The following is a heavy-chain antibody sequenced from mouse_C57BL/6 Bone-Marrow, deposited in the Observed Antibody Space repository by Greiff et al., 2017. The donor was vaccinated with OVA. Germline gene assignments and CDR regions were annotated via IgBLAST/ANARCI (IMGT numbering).Heavy chain of an antibody. D-gene: IGHD1-1*01. J-gene: IGHJ1*03. CDR2: IYPRSGNT. CDR1: GYTFTSYG. CDR3: AAVVAFYWYFDV. V-gene: IGHV1-81*01. Sequence: QVQLKESGAELARPGASVKLSCTASGYTFTSYGISWVKQRTGQGLEWIGEIYPRSGNTYYTEKFKGKATLTADKSSSTAYMEIRSLTSEDSAVYVCAAVVAFYWYFDVWGTGTTVTVSS.